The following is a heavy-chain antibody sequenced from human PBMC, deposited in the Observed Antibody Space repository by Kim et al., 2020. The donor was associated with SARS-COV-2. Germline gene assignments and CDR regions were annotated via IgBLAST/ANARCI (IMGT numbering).Heavy chain of an antibody. CDR1: GGSFSGYY. V-gene: IGHV4-34*01. D-gene: IGHD2-2*01. CDR3: ARAPERICSSTSCYYYYYYYGMDV. Sequence: SETLSLTCAVYGGSFSGYYWSWIRQPPGKGLEWIGEINHSGSTNYNPSLKSRVTISVDTSKNQFSLKLSSVTAADTAVYYCARAPERICSSTSCYYYYYYYGMDVWGQGTTVTVSS. J-gene: IGHJ6*02. CDR2: INHSGST.